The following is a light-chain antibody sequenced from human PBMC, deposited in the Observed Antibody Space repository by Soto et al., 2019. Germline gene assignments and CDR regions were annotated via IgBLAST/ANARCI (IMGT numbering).Light chain of an antibody. Sequence: DIQMPQSPSSLSASVGDRVTITCQASQDISKSLNWYQQKSGKAPDLLIYDASNLETGVPSNFSGSGSGTEFTFTISSLQPEDIATYYCQQSHNLPFTFGPGTKVEIK. CDR1: QDISKS. CDR3: QQSHNLPFT. V-gene: IGKV1-33*01. J-gene: IGKJ3*01. CDR2: DAS.